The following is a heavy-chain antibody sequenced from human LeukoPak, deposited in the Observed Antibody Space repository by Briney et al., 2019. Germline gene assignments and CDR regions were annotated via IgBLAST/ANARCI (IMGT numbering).Heavy chain of an antibody. CDR1: GFTFSSYE. Sequence: GGSLRLSCAASGFTFSSYEMHWVRQAPGKGLEWVSYISSSDSTIYYADSVKGRFTISRDSAKNSLYLQMNSLRAEDTAVYYCARDYGGSSPFDYWGQGTLVTVSS. CDR3: ARDYGGSSPFDY. D-gene: IGHD4-23*01. CDR2: ISSSDSTI. V-gene: IGHV3-48*03. J-gene: IGHJ4*02.